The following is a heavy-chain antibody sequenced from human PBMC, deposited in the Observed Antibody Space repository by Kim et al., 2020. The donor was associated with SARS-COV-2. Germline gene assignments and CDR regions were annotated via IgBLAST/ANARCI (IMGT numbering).Heavy chain of an antibody. CDR3: TRYPYYSKGASFDY. CDR2: INDDGSVT. Sequence: GGSLRLSCAASGFTFRTYWMHWVRQVPGKGLVWVSRINDDGSVTTYADSVKGRFTISTDNSENMMYLQMNSLRAEDTAVYYCTRYPYYSKGASFDYWGKG. J-gene: IGHJ4*02. D-gene: IGHD4-4*01. V-gene: IGHV3-74*01. CDR1: GFTFRTYW.